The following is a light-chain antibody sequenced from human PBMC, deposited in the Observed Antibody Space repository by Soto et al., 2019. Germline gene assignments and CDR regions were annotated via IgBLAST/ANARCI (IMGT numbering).Light chain of an antibody. CDR1: QDISSY. CDR2: LAS. V-gene: IGKV1-9*01. CDR3: QQSYSTPLT. J-gene: IGKJ4*01. Sequence: IQLTQSPSSLSASVGDRVTITCRASQDISSYLAWYQQKPGKAPKLLIYLASTLHSGVPSSFSGSGSGTDFSLTISSLQPEDVATYYCQQSYSTPLTFGGGTKVDIK.